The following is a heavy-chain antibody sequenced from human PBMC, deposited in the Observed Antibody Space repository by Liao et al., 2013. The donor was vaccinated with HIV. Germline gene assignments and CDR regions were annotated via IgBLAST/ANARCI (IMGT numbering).Heavy chain of an antibody. Sequence: QLQLQESGSRLVKPSQTLSLTCAVSSGSIISVASSWSWIRQPPGKGLEWIGYIYHSGSTYYNPSLKSRVTISVDRSKNQFSLKLSSVTAADTAVYYCARDGGYYYYYYMDVWGKGTTVTVSS. CDR3: ARDGGYYYYYYMDV. D-gene: IGHD3-16*01. CDR1: SGSIISVASS. J-gene: IGHJ6*03. CDR2: IYHSGST. V-gene: IGHV4-30-2*01.